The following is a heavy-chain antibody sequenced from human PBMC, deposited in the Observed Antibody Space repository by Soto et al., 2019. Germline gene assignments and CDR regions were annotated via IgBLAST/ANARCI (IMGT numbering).Heavy chain of an antibody. J-gene: IGHJ6*03. Sequence: PGGSLRLSCTASGFTFGDYAMSWFRQAPGKGQEWVGFIRSKAYGGTTEYAASVKGRFAISRDDSKSIAYLQMNSLKTEDTAVYYCTSSYYDFWSGYYTGPYYYYMDVWGKGTTVTVSS. CDR3: TSSYYDFWSGYYTGPYYYYMDV. D-gene: IGHD3-3*01. CDR2: IRSKAYGGTT. CDR1: GFTFGDYA. V-gene: IGHV3-49*03.